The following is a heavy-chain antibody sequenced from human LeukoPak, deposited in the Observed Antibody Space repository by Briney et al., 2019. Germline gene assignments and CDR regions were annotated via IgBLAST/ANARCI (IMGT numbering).Heavy chain of an antibody. CDR2: ISTYNGHT. CDR1: GDALTTYT. Sequence: AAVKVSCKASGDALTTYTITWLRQAPAQGLEWMGWISTYNGHTNYAQRFPGRVTMTTDTSTNTAYLELRSLRLDDTAVYYYARTHSWCESWGQGTLVTVSS. J-gene: IGHJ5*01. CDR3: ARTHSWCES. V-gene: IGHV1-18*01.